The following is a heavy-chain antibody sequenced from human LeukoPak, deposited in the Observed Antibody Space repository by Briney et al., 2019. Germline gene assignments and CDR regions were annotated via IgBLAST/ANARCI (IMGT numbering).Heavy chain of an antibody. V-gene: IGHV3-53*01. CDR1: GFTVSSNY. CDR2: IYSGGGT. CDR3: AKERQQLVPGHFDY. Sequence: GGSPRLSCAASGFTVSSNYMRWVRQSPGKGLEWVSVIYSGGGTYYADSVKGRFTISRDNSKNTVHLQMNSLRAEDTAVYYCAKERQQLVPGHFDYWGQGTLVTVSS. J-gene: IGHJ4*02. D-gene: IGHD6-13*01.